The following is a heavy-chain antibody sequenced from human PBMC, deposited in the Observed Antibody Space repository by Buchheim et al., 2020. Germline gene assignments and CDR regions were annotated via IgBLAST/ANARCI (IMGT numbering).Heavy chain of an antibody. J-gene: IGHJ6*02. CDR3: ANDGGTFGSFYFYGMDD. CDR2: TSYDGTRN. D-gene: IGHD3-3*02. Sequence: QVQLVESGGGVVQPGGSLRLSCAASGFKFSTYGMHWVRQVPGKGLEWVATTSYDGTRNYYGDSVKGRFTISRDRSKNMTYLQMHSLRAQDSAVYYCANDGGTFGSFYFYGMDDWGQGTT. V-gene: IGHV3-30*18. CDR1: GFKFSTYG.